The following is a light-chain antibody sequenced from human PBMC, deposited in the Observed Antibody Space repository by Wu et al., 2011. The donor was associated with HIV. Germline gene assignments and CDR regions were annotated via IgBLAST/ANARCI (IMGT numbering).Light chain of an antibody. CDR2: GAS. CDR1: QSVSSN. Sequence: EIVMTQSPATLSVSPGERATLSCGASQSVSSNLAWYQQRPGQAPRLLIYGASSRATGIPDRFSGSGSGTDFTLTINRLEPEDFAVYYCQQYGSSPLWTFGQGTKVEIK. J-gene: IGKJ1*01. CDR3: QQYGSSPLWT. V-gene: IGKV3-20*01.